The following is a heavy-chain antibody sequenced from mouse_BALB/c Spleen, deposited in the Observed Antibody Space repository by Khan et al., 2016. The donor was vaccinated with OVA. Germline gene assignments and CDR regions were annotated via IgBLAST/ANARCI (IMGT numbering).Heavy chain of an antibody. J-gene: IGHJ4*01. CDR3: ARVGYNGTMDC. CDR2: INTYTGEP. CDR1: GFTFTNYG. V-gene: IGHV9-3-1*01. Sequence: QIQLVQSGPELKKPGETVQISCTASGFTFTNYGMNWVKQAPGKGLKWMGWINTYTGEPSFADDFKGRFAFSLESSASTAYLQCKSLKNEDTATYFCARVGYNGTMDCWGQGTSVTVSS. D-gene: IGHD2-14*01.